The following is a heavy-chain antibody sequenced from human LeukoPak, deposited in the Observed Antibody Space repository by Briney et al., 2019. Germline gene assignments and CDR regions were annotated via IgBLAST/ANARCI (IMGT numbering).Heavy chain of an antibody. J-gene: IGHJ6*03. D-gene: IGHD4-11*01. V-gene: IGHV4-39*01. CDR1: GGSISSSSYY. CDR2: LYYSEST. CDR3: ARLQYHYYYMDV. Sequence: ASETLSLTCSGSGGSISSSSYYWAWIRQPPGKGLEWIGSLYYSESTYYSPSLKSRVTISVDTSKNQFSLKLTSVTAADTAVYYCARLQYHYYYMDVWGEGTTVTVSS.